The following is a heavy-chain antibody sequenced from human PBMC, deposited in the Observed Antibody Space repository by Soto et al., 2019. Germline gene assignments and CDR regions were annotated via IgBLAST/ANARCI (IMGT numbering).Heavy chain of an antibody. CDR1: GVTFSSYA. CDR2: ISGSGGST. J-gene: IGHJ4*02. D-gene: IGHD1-26*01. CDR3: VRDGVGGTAFFGYFDY. V-gene: IGHV3-23*01. Sequence: GGSLRLSCAASGVTFSSYATRCVRQATGKGLEWVSAISGSGGSTYYADSVKGRFTISRDNSKNTLYLQMNSLRAEDTALYFCVRDGVGGTAFFGYFDYWGQGSPVTVSS.